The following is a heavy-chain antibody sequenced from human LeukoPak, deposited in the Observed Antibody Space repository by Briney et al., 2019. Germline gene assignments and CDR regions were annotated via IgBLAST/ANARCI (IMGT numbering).Heavy chain of an antibody. D-gene: IGHD1-26*01. CDR1: GYTFTSYG. V-gene: IGHV1-18*01. CDR3: ATQTNSGTSTGLDY. J-gene: IGHJ4*02. CDR2: ISAYNGNT. Sequence: ASVKVSCKASGYTFTSYGISWVRQAPGQGLEWMGWISAYNGNTNYAQKLQGRVTMTTDTSTSTAYMELRSLRSDDTAVYYCATQTNSGTSTGLDYWGQGTLVTVSS.